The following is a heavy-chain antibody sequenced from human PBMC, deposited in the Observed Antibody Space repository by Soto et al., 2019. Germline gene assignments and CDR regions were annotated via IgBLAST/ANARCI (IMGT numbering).Heavy chain of an antibody. Sequence: QVQLVQSGAEVKKPGASVKVSCKASGGTFSSYAISWVRQAPGQGLEWMGGIIPIFGTANYAQKFQGRVMISADEYTSTCYMELSSLRSENKAVYYCASSGGESGLDNWGQGTLVAVSS. CDR3: ASSGGESGLDN. V-gene: IGHV1-69*01. CDR2: IIPIFGTA. D-gene: IGHD3-10*01. CDR1: GGTFSSYA. J-gene: IGHJ4*02.